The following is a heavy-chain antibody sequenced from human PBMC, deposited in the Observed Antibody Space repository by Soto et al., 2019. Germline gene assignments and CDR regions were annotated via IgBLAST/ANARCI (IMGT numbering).Heavy chain of an antibody. D-gene: IGHD2-15*01. Sequence: PLRLACTAAGFSFSSYTMNWVRQAPGKGLQWVASITNRGTHTSSADSVKGRFTISKDNDKNSLYLQMNKLRAEDTATYYCTRAHEVAWFDSWGLGTLVTVSS. CDR3: TRAHEVAWFDS. J-gene: IGHJ5*01. V-gene: IGHV3-21*06. CDR2: ITNRGTHT. CDR1: GFSFSSYT.